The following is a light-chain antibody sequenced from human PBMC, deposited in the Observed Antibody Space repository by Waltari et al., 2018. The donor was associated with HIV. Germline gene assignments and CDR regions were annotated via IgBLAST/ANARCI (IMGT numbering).Light chain of an antibody. J-gene: IGKJ4*01. V-gene: IGKV4-1*01. CDR2: WAS. CDR1: QNVFYSSNNKNY. Sequence: IVMTQSPESLAVSLGESATIKCQSSQNVFYSSNNKNYLSWYQQKPGQPPKLIIYWASSRQSGVPDRFSGSGSETDFTLTISSLQAEDVAVYFCQQTYTIPPTFGGGTKVEIK. CDR3: QQTYTIPPT.